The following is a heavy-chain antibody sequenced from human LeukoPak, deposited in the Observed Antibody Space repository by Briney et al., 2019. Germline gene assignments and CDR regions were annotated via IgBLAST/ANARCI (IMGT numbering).Heavy chain of an antibody. J-gene: IGHJ6*03. D-gene: IGHD3-10*01. Sequence: GSLRLSCAASGFTFYDYGISWVRQAPGKGPEWGSGINLDGGSTGYADSGKGRFTISRDNAKNSPYLQMNSLRAEDTALYYCARDGYYYGSGHLMDVWGKGTTVTVSS. CDR3: ARDGYYYGSGHLMDV. CDR2: INLDGGST. CDR1: GFTFYDYG. V-gene: IGHV3-20*04.